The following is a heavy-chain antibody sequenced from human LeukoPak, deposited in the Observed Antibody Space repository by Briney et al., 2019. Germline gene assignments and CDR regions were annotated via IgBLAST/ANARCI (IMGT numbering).Heavy chain of an antibody. Sequence: ASVKVSCKASGYTFTDYYLHWVRQAPGQGFEWMGWINPNSGDTNYAQKFQGRVTMTRDTSISTAHMEMSRLRSDDTAVYYCARANFLYCSSTTCLFDCWGQGTLVTVSS. CDR3: ARANFLYCSSTTCLFDC. V-gene: IGHV1-2*02. CDR1: GYTFTDYY. D-gene: IGHD2-2*01. J-gene: IGHJ4*02. CDR2: INPNSGDT.